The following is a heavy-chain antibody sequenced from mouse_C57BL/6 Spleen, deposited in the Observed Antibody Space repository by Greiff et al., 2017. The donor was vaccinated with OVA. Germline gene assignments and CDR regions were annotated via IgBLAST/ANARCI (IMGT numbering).Heavy chain of an antibody. CDR2: IYPGSGST. CDR1: GYTFTSYW. Sequence: QVQLQQPGAELVKPGASVKMSCKASGYTFTSYWITWVKQRPGQGLEWIGDIYPGSGSTNYNEKFKSKATLTVDTSSSPAYMQLSSLTSEDSAVYYSARDPHYYGSSYGYFDVWGTGTTVTVSS. J-gene: IGHJ1*03. CDR3: ARDPHYYGSSYGYFDV. V-gene: IGHV1-55*01. D-gene: IGHD1-1*01.